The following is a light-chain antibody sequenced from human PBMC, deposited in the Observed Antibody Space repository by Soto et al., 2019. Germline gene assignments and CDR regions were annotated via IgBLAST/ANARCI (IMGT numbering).Light chain of an antibody. V-gene: IGLV2-18*02. CDR1: SSDVGSYNR. J-gene: IGLJ1*01. CDR3: NSYTSSNTYV. CDR2: EVS. Sequence: QSALTQPPSVSGSPGQSFTISCTGTSSDVGSYNRVSWYQQPPGTAPKLMIYEVSNRPSGVPDRFSGSKSGNTASLTISGLQAEDEADYYCNSYTSSNTYVFGTGTKVTV.